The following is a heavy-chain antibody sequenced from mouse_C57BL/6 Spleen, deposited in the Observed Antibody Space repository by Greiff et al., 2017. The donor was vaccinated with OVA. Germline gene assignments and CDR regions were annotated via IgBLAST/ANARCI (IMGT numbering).Heavy chain of an antibody. V-gene: IGHV1-82*01. J-gene: IGHJ1*03. D-gene: IGHD1-1*01. CDR1: GYAFSSSW. CDR3: ARSDLLLRYWYFDV. Sequence: QVQLKRSGPELVKPGASVKISCKASGYAFSSSWLNWVKQRPGKGLEWIGRIYPGDGDTNYNGKFKGKATLTADKSSSTAYMQLSSLTSEDSAVYFCARSDLLLRYWYFDVWGTGTTVTVSS. CDR2: IYPGDGDT.